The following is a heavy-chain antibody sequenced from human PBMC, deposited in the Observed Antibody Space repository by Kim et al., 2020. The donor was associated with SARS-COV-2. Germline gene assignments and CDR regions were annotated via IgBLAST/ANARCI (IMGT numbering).Heavy chain of an antibody. CDR1: GFTFSSYG. CDR2: IWYDGSNK. D-gene: IGHD3-10*01. Sequence: GGSLRLSCAASGFTFSSYGMHWGRQAPGKGLEWVAVIWYDGSNKYYADSVKGRFTISRDNSKNTLYLQMNSLRAEDTAVYYCAKVGGFGELSGFDYWGQGTLVTVSS. CDR3: AKVGGFGELSGFDY. J-gene: IGHJ4*02. V-gene: IGHV3-33*06.